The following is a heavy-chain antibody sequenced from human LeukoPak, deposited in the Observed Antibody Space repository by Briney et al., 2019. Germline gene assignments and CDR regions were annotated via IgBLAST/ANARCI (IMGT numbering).Heavy chain of an antibody. Sequence: GESLKISCKGSGYSFTNHWIGWVPQMPGKSLEWITIIYPGDSDTRYSPSFQGQVTISADKSINTAYLQWSSLKASDSAMYYCARQKYSSGLDAFDIWGQGTMVTVSS. CDR3: ARQKYSSGLDAFDI. V-gene: IGHV5-51*01. CDR2: IYPGDSDT. J-gene: IGHJ3*02. D-gene: IGHD5-18*01. CDR1: GYSFTNHW.